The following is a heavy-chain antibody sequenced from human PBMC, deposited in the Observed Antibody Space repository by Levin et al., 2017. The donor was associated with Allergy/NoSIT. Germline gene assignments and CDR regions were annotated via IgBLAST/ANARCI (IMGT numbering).Heavy chain of an antibody. J-gene: IGHJ4*02. CDR2: IYYSGST. V-gene: IGHV4-59*01. CDR3: ARSPGDYLPFDY. Sequence: SQTLSLTCTVSGGSISSYYWSWIRQPPGKGLEWIGYIYYSGSTNYNPSLKSRVTISVDTSKNQFSLKLSSVTAADTAVYYCARSPGDYLPFDYWGQGTLVTVSS. CDR1: GGSISSYY. D-gene: IGHD4-17*01.